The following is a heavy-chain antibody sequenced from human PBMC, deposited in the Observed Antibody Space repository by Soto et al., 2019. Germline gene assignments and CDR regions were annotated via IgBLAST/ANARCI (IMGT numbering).Heavy chain of an antibody. D-gene: IGHD3-22*01. CDR1: GFTFDDYA. Sequence: GGSLRLSCAASGFTFDDYAMHWVRQAPGKGPEWVSGISWNSGSIGYADSVKGRFTISRDNAKNSLYLQMNSLRAEDTALYYCAKDVYYYDSSGYGYWGQGTLVTVSS. J-gene: IGHJ4*02. V-gene: IGHV3-9*01. CDR3: AKDVYYYDSSGYGY. CDR2: ISWNSGSI.